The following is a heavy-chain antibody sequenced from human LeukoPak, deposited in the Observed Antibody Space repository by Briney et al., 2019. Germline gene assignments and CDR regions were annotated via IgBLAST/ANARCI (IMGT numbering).Heavy chain of an antibody. D-gene: IGHD3-10*01. CDR3: ARESSIYNWFDP. Sequence: GASVTVSCTASGYTFTSYYMHWVRQAPGQGLEWMGIINPSGGSTSYAQKFQGRVTMTRDMSTSTVYMELSSLRSEDTAVYYCARESSIYNWFDPWGQGTLVTVSS. CDR2: INPSGGST. CDR1: GYTFTSYY. J-gene: IGHJ5*02. V-gene: IGHV1-46*01.